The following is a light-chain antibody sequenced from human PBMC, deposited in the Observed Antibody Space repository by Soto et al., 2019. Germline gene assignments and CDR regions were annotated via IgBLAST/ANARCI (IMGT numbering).Light chain of an antibody. CDR3: QNYHSAPWT. CDR1: QGISNF. Sequence: IQMTQSPSTLSASVGDRVTITCRASQGISNFLAWYQQKPGKVPTLLVYGASTLPSEVPSRFSGSGSGTDFSLTISSLRPEDIATYYCQNYHSAPWTFGQGTTVHVK. CDR2: GAS. V-gene: IGKV1-27*01. J-gene: IGKJ1*01.